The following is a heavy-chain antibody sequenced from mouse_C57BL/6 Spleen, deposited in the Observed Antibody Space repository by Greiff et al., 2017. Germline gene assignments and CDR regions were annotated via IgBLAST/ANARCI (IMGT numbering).Heavy chain of an antibody. CDR1: GYSITSGYY. Sequence: ESGPGLVKPSQSLSLTCSVTGYSITSGYYWNWIRQFPGNKLEWMGYISYDGSNNYNPSLKNRISITRDTSKNQFFLKLNSVTTEDTATYYCARDQDDYDVGYAMDYWGQGTSVTVSS. D-gene: IGHD2-4*01. V-gene: IGHV3-6*01. CDR3: ARDQDDYDVGYAMDY. J-gene: IGHJ4*01. CDR2: ISYDGSN.